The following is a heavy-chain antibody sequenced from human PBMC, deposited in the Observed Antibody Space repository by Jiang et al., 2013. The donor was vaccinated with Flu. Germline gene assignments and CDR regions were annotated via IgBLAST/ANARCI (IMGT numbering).Heavy chain of an antibody. CDR1: GGSISSSSYY. J-gene: IGHJ4*02. CDR2: IYYSGST. Sequence: LLKPSETLSLTCTVSGGSISSSSYYWGWIRQPPGKGLEWIGSIYYSGSTYYNPSLKSRVTISVDTSKNQFSLKLSSVTAADTAVYYCASTDTAMVTGVHWGQGTLVTVSS. CDR3: ASTDTAMVTGVH. V-gene: IGHV4-39*01. D-gene: IGHD5-18*01.